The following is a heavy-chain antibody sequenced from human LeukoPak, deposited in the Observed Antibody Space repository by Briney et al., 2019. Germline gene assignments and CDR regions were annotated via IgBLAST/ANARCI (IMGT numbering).Heavy chain of an antibody. CDR2: IYYSGST. V-gene: IGHV4-59*08. D-gene: IGHD6-13*01. J-gene: IGHJ4*02. CDR1: GGSISSYY. Sequence: SETLSLTCTVSGGSISSYYWSWIRQPPGKGLERIGYIYYSGSTNYNPSLKSRVTISVDTSKNQFSLKLSSVTAADTAVYYCASSAAATEADYWGQGTLVTVSS. CDR3: ASSAAATEADY.